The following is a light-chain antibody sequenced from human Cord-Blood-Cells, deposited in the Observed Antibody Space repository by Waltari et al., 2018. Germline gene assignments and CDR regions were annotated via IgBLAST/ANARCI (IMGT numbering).Light chain of an antibody. Sequence: QSALTQPAYVSGSPGQSITISCTGTSSDVGGYNYVSWYQQHPGKAPKLMIYDVSNRPSGVSNRFSGAKSGNRASLTISGLQAEDEADYYCSSYTSSSTVVFGGGTKLTVL. J-gene: IGLJ2*01. V-gene: IGLV2-14*01. CDR3: SSYTSSSTVV. CDR1: SSDVGGYNY. CDR2: DVS.